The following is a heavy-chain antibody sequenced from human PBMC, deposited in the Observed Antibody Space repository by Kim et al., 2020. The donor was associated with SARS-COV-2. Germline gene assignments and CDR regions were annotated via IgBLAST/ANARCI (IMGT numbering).Heavy chain of an antibody. J-gene: IGHJ4*02. V-gene: IGHV3-11*06. Sequence: SVKGRFTISRDNAKNSLFLQRNSLRADDTAVYYCVRAGHYDSSGYLRDFDYWGQGTMVTVSS. D-gene: IGHD3-22*01. CDR3: VRAGHYDSSGYLRDFDY.